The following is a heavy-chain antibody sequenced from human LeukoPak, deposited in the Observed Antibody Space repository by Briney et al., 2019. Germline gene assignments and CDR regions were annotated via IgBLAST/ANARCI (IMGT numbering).Heavy chain of an antibody. CDR3: ATQGYNNQTMDV. D-gene: IGHD5-24*01. CDR1: GDSIRTTRY. Sequence: AETLSLTCTVSGDSIRTTRYWGWIRQPPGKGLEWIGAVYFSGSTYYNPSLKSRVIVSDDTSKNQFSLKLTSVTAADTAVYYCATQGYNNQTMDVWGQGTTVTVSS. CDR2: VYFSGST. J-gene: IGHJ6*02. V-gene: IGHV4-39*01.